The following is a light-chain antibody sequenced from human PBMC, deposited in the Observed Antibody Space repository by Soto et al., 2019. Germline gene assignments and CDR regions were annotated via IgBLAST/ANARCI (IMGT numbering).Light chain of an antibody. Sequence: QSVLTQPASVSGSPGQPITISCTGTSSDVGGYNYVSWYQQHPGKAPKLMIYDVSNRPSGVSNRFSGSKSGNTASLTISGLRAEDEADYYCSSYTSSSNYVFGTGTKVTVL. CDR3: SSYTSSSNYV. CDR1: SSDVGGYNY. CDR2: DVS. V-gene: IGLV2-14*01. J-gene: IGLJ1*01.